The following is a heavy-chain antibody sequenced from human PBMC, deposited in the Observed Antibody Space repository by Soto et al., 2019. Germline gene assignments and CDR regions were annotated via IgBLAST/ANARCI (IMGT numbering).Heavy chain of an antibody. J-gene: IGHJ5*02. CDR2: IYHSGST. V-gene: IGHV4-30-2*01. Sequence: PSETLSLSCAVSGGSINSGGYSWSWIRQPPGKGLEWIGYIYHSGSTYYNPSLKSRVTISVDRSKNQFSLKLSSVTAADTAVYYCARAPLRGGSGSGNWFDPWGQGTLVTVSS. CDR3: ARAPLRGGSGSGNWFDP. D-gene: IGHD3-10*01. CDR1: GGSINSGGYS.